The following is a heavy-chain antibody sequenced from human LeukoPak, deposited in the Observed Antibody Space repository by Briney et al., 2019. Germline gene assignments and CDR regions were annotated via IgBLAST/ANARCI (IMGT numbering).Heavy chain of an antibody. D-gene: IGHD3-3*01. CDR3: ARVTIFRECHP. CDR1: GYSFTSYW. V-gene: IGHV5-51*01. Sequence: GESLKISCMGSGYSFTSYWFGWVRQMPGKGLEWMGIIYPGDSDTRYTPSFQGQVTISADKSLRTAYLQWSSLKAPDTAMYYCARVTIFRECHPWGKGTLVTVS. J-gene: IGHJ5*02. CDR2: IYPGDSDT.